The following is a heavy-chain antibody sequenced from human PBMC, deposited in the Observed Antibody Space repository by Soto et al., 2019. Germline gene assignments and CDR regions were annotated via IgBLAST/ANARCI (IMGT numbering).Heavy chain of an antibody. D-gene: IGHD3-9*01. V-gene: IGHV1-3*01. CDR1: GYTFTSYA. CDR2: INAGNGNT. CDR3: ARDLQSYDILTGYRYGMDV. Sequence: GASVKVSCKASGYTFTSYAMHWVRQAPGQRLEWMGWINAGNGNTKYSQKFQGRVTITRDTSASTAYMELSSLRSEDTAVYYCARDLQSYDILTGYRYGMDVWGQGTTVTVSS. J-gene: IGHJ6*02.